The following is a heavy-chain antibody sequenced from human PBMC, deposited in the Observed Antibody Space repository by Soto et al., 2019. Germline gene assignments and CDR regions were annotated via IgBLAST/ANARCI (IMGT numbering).Heavy chain of an antibody. Sequence: SETLSLTCAVYGGSFSGYYWSWIRQPPGKGLEWIGEINHSGSTNYNPSLKSRVTISVDTSKNQFSLKLSSVTAADTAVYYCACRRYFDWLLNSYGMDVWGQGTTVTVSS. CDR3: ACRRYFDWLLNSYGMDV. D-gene: IGHD3-9*01. V-gene: IGHV4-34*01. CDR2: INHSGST. J-gene: IGHJ6*02. CDR1: GGSFSGYY.